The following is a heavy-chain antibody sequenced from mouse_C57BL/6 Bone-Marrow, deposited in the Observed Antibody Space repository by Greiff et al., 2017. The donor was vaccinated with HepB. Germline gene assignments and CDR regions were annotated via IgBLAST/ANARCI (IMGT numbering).Heavy chain of an antibody. V-gene: IGHV7-3*01. CDR3: ARSRRWDYFCY. D-gene: IGHD2-3*01. J-gene: IGHJ2*01. CDR2: IRNKANGYTT. CDR1: GFPFTDYY. Sequence: EVQGVESGGGLVQPGGSLSLSCAASGFPFTDYYMSWVRQPPGKALEWLGFIRNKANGYTTEYSASVKGRFTISRDNSQSILYLQMNALRAEDSATYYCARSRRWDYFCYWGQGTTLTVSS.